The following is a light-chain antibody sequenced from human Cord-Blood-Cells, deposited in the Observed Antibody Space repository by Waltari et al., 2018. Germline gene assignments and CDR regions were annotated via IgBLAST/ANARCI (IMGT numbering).Light chain of an antibody. J-gene: IGKJ2*01. CDR3: QQSYSTPYT. CDR2: AAS. CDR1: RSISSY. V-gene: IGKV1-39*01. Sequence: DIQMTQSPSSLSASVGDRLPITSRASRSISSYLNWYQQKPGKAPKLLIYAASSLQCGVPARFSGSGSGTDFTLTISRLQPEDFATYYCQQSYSTPYTFGQGTKLEIK.